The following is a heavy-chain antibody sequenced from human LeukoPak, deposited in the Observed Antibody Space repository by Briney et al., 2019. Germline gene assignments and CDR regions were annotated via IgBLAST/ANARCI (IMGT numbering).Heavy chain of an antibody. CDR3: AKEKWRTNYYGSGTYSRGRVFQH. Sequence: SGGSLRLSCAASGFTFSRYSMNWVRQAPGKGLEWVSSISISSNYIYYADSVKGRFTISRDNAKNSLYLQMNSLRAEDTAVYYCAKEKWRTNYYGSGTYSRGRVFQHWGQGTLVIVSP. D-gene: IGHD3-10*01. CDR2: ISISSNYI. J-gene: IGHJ1*01. CDR1: GFTFSRYS. V-gene: IGHV3-21*01.